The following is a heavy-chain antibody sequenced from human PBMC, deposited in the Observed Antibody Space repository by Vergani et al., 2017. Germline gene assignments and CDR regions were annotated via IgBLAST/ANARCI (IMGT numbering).Heavy chain of an antibody. CDR1: GGTFSSYT. J-gene: IGHJ6*03. Sequence: QVQLVQSGAEVKKPGSSVKVSCKASGGTFSSYTISWVRQAPGQGLEWMGRIIPILGIANYAQKFQGRVTITADKSTSTAYMELSSLRSEDTAVYYCAKSGYGSGSYFPIYYYYYMDVWGKGTTVTVSS. D-gene: IGHD3-10*01. V-gene: IGHV1-69*02. CDR2: IIPILGIA. CDR3: AKSGYGSGSYFPIYYYYYMDV.